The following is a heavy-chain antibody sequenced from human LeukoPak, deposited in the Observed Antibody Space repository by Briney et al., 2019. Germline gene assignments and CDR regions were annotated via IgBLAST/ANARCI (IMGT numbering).Heavy chain of an antibody. CDR1: GFTFSSYA. V-gene: IGHV3-30-3*01. CDR2: ISYDGSNK. D-gene: IGHD6-19*01. J-gene: IGHJ4*02. Sequence: PGGSLRLSCAASGFTFSSYAMHWVRQAPGKGLEWVAVISYDGSNKYYADSVKGRFTISRDNSKNTLYLQMNSLRAEDTAVYYCARGRIAVAGLFDYWGQGTLVTVSS. CDR3: ARGRIAVAGLFDY.